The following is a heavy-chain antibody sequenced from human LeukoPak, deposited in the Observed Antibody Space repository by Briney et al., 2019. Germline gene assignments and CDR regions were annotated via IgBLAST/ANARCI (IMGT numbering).Heavy chain of an antibody. CDR2: INPNSGGT. Sequence: ASVKVSCKASGYTFTGYYMHWVRQAPGQGLEWMGWINPNSGGTNYAQKFQGRVTMTRDTFISTAYMELSRLRSDDTAVYYCARSSSGWYVQSYYYYGMDVWGQGTTVTVSS. CDR1: GYTFTGYY. CDR3: ARSSSGWYVQSYYYYGMDV. D-gene: IGHD6-19*01. V-gene: IGHV1-2*02. J-gene: IGHJ6*02.